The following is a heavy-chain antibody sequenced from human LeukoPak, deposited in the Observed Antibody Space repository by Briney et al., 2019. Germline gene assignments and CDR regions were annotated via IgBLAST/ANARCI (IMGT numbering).Heavy chain of an antibody. Sequence: SVKVSCKASGGTFSSYAISWVRQAPGQGLEWMGGIIPIFGTANYAQKFQGRVTITADESTSTAYMELSSLRSEDTAVYYCARELTGYFDWLLPYNYGMDVWGQGTTVTVSS. CDR1: GGTFSSYA. J-gene: IGHJ6*02. CDR3: ARELTGYFDWLLPYNYGMDV. V-gene: IGHV1-69*01. CDR2: IIPIFGTA. D-gene: IGHD3-9*01.